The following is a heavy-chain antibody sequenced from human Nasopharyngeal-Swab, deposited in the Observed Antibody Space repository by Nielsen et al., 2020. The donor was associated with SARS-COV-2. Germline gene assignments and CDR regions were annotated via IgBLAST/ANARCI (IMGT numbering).Heavy chain of an antibody. CDR1: GFTFSSYA. CDR3: ANEPADYYYGMDV. CDR2: ISGSGGST. V-gene: IGHV3-23*01. J-gene: IGHJ6*02. Sequence: GESLKISCAVSGFTFSSYAMSWVRQAPGKGLEWVSAISGSGGSTYYADSVKGRFTISRDNSKNTLYLQMNSLRAEDTAVYYCANEPADYYYGMDVWGQGTTVTVSS. D-gene: IGHD6-13*01.